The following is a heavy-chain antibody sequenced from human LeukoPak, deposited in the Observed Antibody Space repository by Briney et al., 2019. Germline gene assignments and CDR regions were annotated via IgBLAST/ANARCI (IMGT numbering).Heavy chain of an antibody. Sequence: GGSLRLSCAASGFIFSGHFMHWVRQAPGKGLEWVSLISYDGSNKDYADSVKGRFTISRDNSKNTLYLQMNSLRAEDTALYYCAKGLRAQWLVPCWFDPWGQGTLVTVSS. V-gene: IGHV3-30-3*01. CDR3: AKGLRAQWLVPCWFDP. D-gene: IGHD6-19*01. CDR1: GFIFSGHF. CDR2: ISYDGSNK. J-gene: IGHJ5*02.